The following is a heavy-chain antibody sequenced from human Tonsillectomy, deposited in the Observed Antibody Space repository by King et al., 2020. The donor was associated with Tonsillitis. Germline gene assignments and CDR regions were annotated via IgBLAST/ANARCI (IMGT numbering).Heavy chain of an antibody. CDR3: ARHRISLAAAGPFFDY. D-gene: IGHD6-13*01. J-gene: IGHJ4*02. CDR1: GGSISSSSYY. V-gene: IGHV4-39*07. CDR2: IYYSGST. Sequence: QLQESGPGLVKPSETLSLTCTVSGGSISSSSYYWGWIRQPPGKGLEWIGSIYYSGSTYYNPSLKSRVTISVDTSKNRFSMKLSSVTAADTAVYYCARHRISLAAAGPFFDYCGQGTLVTVSS.